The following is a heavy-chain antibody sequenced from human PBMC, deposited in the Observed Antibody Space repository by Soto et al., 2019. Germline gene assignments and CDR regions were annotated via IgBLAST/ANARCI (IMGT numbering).Heavy chain of an antibody. CDR1: GGSISSYY. CDR3: ARARSYSNYVWFDP. Sequence: QVQLQESGPGLVKPSETLSLTCTVSGGSISSYYWSWIRQPPGKGLEWIGYIYYSGSTNYNPSLKRRVTIAVDTSKNQFSLKLSSVTAADTAVYYCARARSYSNYVWFDPWGQGTLVTVSS. V-gene: IGHV4-59*01. J-gene: IGHJ5*02. D-gene: IGHD4-4*01. CDR2: IYYSGST.